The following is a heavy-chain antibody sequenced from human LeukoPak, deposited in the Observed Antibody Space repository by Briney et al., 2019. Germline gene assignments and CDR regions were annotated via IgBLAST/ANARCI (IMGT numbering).Heavy chain of an antibody. V-gene: IGHV3-23*01. Sequence: TGGSLRLSCAASGFTFSSYAMSWVRQAPGKGLEWVSAISGSGGSTYYADSVKGRFTISRDNSKNTLYLQMNSLRAEDTAVYYCAKNGRRAAAGLIDYWGQGTLVTVSS. J-gene: IGHJ4*02. D-gene: IGHD6-13*01. CDR3: AKNGRRAAAGLIDY. CDR2: ISGSGGST. CDR1: GFTFSSYA.